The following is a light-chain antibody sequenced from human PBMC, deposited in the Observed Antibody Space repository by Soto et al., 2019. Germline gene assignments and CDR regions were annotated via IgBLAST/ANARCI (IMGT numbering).Light chain of an antibody. CDR2: RAS. Sequence: DIVMTQSPDSLAVSLGERATINCKSSQSVFYSSNNSNYLAWYQQKPGQPPKLLLYRASIRESGVPDRFTGSGSGTDFTLTISSLQAEDVAVYYCQQYYGTPYTFGQGTKLEIK. J-gene: IGKJ2*01. V-gene: IGKV4-1*01. CDR1: QSVFYSSNNSNY. CDR3: QQYYGTPYT.